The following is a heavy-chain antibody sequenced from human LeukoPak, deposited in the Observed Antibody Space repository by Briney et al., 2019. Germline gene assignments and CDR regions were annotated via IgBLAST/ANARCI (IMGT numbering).Heavy chain of an antibody. D-gene: IGHD5-24*01. Sequence: GASVKVSCKASGYTFTSYGISWVRQAPGQGLEWMGWISAYNGNTNYAQKLQGRVTMTTDTSTSTAYMELRSLRSDDTAVYYCARDRGEMATITAYYYYYMDVWGKGTTVTVSS. J-gene: IGHJ6*03. CDR2: ISAYNGNT. CDR1: GYTFTSYG. CDR3: ARDRGEMATITAYYYYYMDV. V-gene: IGHV1-18*01.